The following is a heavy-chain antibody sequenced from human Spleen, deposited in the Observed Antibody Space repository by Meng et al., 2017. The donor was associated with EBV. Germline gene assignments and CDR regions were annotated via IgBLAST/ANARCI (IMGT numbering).Heavy chain of an antibody. CDR3: ARDSHGYYFFDF. V-gene: IGHV4-30-2*01. Sequence: QLQLKESGSGMVKPSQTLFLTCTVSGDSISRGAYSWSWVRQPTGKGLEWIGYIFHTGSTYYNASLKSRVNISVERSKHQFSLKLTSVTPADTAVYYCARDSHGYYFFDFWGPGTLVTVSS. CDR1: GDSISRGAYS. D-gene: IGHD3-22*01. J-gene: IGHJ4*02. CDR2: IFHTGST.